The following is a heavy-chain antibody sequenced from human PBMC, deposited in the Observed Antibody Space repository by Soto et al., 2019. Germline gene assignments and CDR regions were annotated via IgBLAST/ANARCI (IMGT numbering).Heavy chain of an antibody. CDR2: IRNQSYQETT. J-gene: IGHJ6*02. V-gene: IGHV3-49*04. CDR1: GFPFDDFA. CDR3: ARDFDQPVPGIQLWPGRGSYYYYGMDV. Sequence: GGSLRLSCTGSGFPFDDFAINWVRQAPGKGLEWVGLIRNQSYQETTEYAAAVKGRFTISRDTSNGIAYLQMNSLRAEDTAVYYCARDFDQPVPGIQLWPGRGSYYYYGMDVWGQGTTVTVSS. D-gene: IGHD5-18*01.